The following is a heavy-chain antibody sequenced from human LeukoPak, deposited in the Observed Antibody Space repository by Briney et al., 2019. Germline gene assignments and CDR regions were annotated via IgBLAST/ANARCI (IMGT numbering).Heavy chain of an antibody. J-gene: IGHJ4*02. CDR2: VSSGSGKI. V-gene: IGHV3-48*02. CDR1: GFTFSSHS. CDR3: AREAIKDF. Sequence: GASLRLSCEVSGFTFSSHSMNWVRQAPGKGLEWVSYVSSGSGKIYNADSEKGRFTIARDDDKNSLYLQMSSLREEDRDVYYCAREAIKDFWGQGTLVTVS.